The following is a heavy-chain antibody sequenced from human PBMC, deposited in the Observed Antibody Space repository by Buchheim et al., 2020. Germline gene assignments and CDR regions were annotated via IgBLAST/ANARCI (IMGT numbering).Heavy chain of an antibody. J-gene: IGHJ4*02. D-gene: IGHD6-19*01. CDR1: GFTVSSNY. CDR2: IYSGGST. CDR3: ARDFRLAVAGRTNSDY. Sequence: EVQLVESGGGLVQPGGSLRLSCAASGFTVSSNYKSWVRQAPGKGLEWVSVIYSGGSTYYADSVKGRFTISRDNSKNTLYLQMNSLRAEDTAVYYCARDFRLAVAGRTNSDYWGQGTL. V-gene: IGHV3-66*01.